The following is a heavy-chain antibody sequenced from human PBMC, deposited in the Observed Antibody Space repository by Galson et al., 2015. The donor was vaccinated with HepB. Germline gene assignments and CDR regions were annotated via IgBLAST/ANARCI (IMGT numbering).Heavy chain of an antibody. J-gene: IGHJ3*02. V-gene: IGHV3-23*01. Sequence: SLRLSCAASGFTFSSYAMSWVRQAPGKGLEWVSAISGSGGSTYYADSVKGRFTISRDNSKNTLYLQMNSLRAEDTAVYYCANAWKDDILTGLSPHDAFDIWGQGTMVTVSS. CDR3: ANAWKDDILTGLSPHDAFDI. CDR2: ISGSGGST. CDR1: GFTFSSYA. D-gene: IGHD3-9*01.